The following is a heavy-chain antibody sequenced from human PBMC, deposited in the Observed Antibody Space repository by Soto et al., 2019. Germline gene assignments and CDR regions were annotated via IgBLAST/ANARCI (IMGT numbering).Heavy chain of an antibody. CDR2: INHSGST. CDR1: GGSFSGYY. CDR3: ARDGGQNWNYLYYSGMDV. V-gene: IGHV4-34*01. J-gene: IGHJ6*02. Sequence: SETLSLTCAVYGGSFSGYYWSWIRQPPGKGLEWIGEINHSGSTNYNPSLKSRVTITADESTSTAYMELSSLRSEDTAVYYCARDGGQNWNYLYYSGMDVWGQGTTVTVSS. D-gene: IGHD1-7*01.